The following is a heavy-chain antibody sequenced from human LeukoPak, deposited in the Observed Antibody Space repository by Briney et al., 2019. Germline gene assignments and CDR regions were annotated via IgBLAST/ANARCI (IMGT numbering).Heavy chain of an antibody. J-gene: IGHJ3*02. CDR3: ATAASWSYAFDI. D-gene: IGHD6-13*01. V-gene: IGHV1-24*01. Sequence: ASVKVSCTVSGYTLTELSMHWVRQAPGKGLEWMGGFDPEDGETIYAQKFQGRVTMTEDTSTDTAYMELSSLGSEDTAVYYCATAASWSYAFDIWGQGTMVTVSS. CDR2: FDPEDGET. CDR1: GYTLTELS.